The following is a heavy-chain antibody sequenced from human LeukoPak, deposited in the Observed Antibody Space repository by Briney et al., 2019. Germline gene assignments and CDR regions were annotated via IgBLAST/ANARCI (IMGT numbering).Heavy chain of an antibody. J-gene: IGHJ4*02. V-gene: IGHV1-24*01. CDR2: LYPEDGET. D-gene: IGHD5-18*01. CDR1: GYTLTESP. Sequence: GASVKVSRKVSGYTLTESPMHCVRQAPGKGHERSGGLYPEDGETIYAQKLQGRVTMTEDTSTDTAYMELSSLRSEDTAVYYCATVRLQLWSTPGRYFDYWGQGTLVTVSS. CDR3: ATVRLQLWSTPGRYFDY.